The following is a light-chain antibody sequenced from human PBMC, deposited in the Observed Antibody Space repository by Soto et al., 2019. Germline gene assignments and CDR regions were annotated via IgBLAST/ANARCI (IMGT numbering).Light chain of an antibody. Sequence: EIMMTQSPATLSVSPGERATLSCWASQSVSSNLAWYQQKPGQAPRLLIHGASSRATGIPDRSSGSGSGTDFTLTISRLEPEDSAVYYCQQSGRPFGQGTKVDIK. CDR1: QSVSSN. J-gene: IGKJ1*01. CDR2: GAS. V-gene: IGKV3-20*01. CDR3: QQSGRP.